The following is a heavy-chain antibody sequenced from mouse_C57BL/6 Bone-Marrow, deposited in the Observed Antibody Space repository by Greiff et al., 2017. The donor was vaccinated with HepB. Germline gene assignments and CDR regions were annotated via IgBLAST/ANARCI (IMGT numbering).Heavy chain of an antibody. CDR3: ARYDYYGSRYYFDC. D-gene: IGHD1-1*01. V-gene: IGHV1-63*01. CDR1: GYTFTNYW. Sequence: VQLQQSGAELVRPGTSVKMSCKASGYTFTNYWIGWAKQRPGHGLEWIGDIYPGGGYTNYNEKFKGKATLTADKSSSTAYMQFSSLTSEDSAIYYCARYDYYGSRYYFDCWGQGTTLTVSS. J-gene: IGHJ2*01. CDR2: IYPGGGYT.